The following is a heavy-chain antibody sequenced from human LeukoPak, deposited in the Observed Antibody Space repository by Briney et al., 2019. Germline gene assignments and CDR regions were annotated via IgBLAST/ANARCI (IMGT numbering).Heavy chain of an antibody. J-gene: IGHJ4*02. CDR2: ISYDGSHT. D-gene: IGHD3-22*01. Sequence: GGSLRLSCAASGFTFSNYAMHWVRQGPGKGLEWVAGISYDGSHTFYTDSVKGRFTISRDNSKNTLYLRMNSLRREDTAVYYCTQDSSAYFYEGYWGQGTLVTVSS. CDR3: TQDSSAYFYEGY. V-gene: IGHV3-30-3*01. CDR1: GFTFSNYA.